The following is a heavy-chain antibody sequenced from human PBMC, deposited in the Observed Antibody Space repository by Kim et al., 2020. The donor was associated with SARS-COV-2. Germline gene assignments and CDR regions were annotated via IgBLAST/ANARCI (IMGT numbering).Heavy chain of an antibody. V-gene: IGHV3-7*01. D-gene: IGHD1-7*01. CDR2: KQDVSEK. J-gene: IGHJ4*02. Sequence: KQDVSEKYYVDSVKGRFTISRDNAKNSLYLQMNSLRAEDTAVYYCTRDLELWGQGTLVTVSS. CDR3: TRDLEL.